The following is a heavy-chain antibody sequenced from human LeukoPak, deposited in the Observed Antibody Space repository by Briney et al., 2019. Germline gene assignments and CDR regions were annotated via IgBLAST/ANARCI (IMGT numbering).Heavy chain of an antibody. J-gene: IGHJ6*03. V-gene: IGHV3-15*01. CDR3: TTTCTNGVCYTSYYYMDV. D-gene: IGHD2-8*01. CDR2: IKRKTDGGTT. CDR1: GFTFSNAW. Sequence: GGSLRLSCAASGFTFSNAWMSWVRQAPGKGLEWVGRIKRKTDGGTTDYAAPVKGRFTISRDDSKNTLYLQMNSLKTEDTAVYYCTTTCTNGVCYTSYYYMDVWGKGTTVTVSS.